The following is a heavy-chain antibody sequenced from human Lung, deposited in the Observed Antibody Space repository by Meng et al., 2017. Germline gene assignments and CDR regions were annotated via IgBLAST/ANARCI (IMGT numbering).Heavy chain of an antibody. D-gene: IGHD4-11*01. J-gene: IGHJ4*02. V-gene: IGHV4-34*01. Sequence: QGQLQQGGGGLLKPSETLSLTCVVSGGSFSDYYWSWIRQPPGKGLEWIGEINHSGSTNYNPSLESRATISVDTSQNNLPLKLSSVTAADSAVYYCARGPTTMAHDFDYWGQGTLVTVSS. CDR3: ARGPTTMAHDFDY. CDR2: INHSGST. CDR1: GGSFSDYY.